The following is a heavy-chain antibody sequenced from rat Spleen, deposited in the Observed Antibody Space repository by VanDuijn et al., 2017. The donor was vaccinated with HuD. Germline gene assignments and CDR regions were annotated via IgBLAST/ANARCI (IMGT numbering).Heavy chain of an antibody. Sequence: EVQLQESGPGLVKPSQSLSLTCSVTGYSITSSYRWNWIRKFPGNRLEWMGYIARAGSTNYNPSLKSRITITRDTSKNQFFLQVNSVTTEDTATYYCARSAILRIVRDVMDAWGQGTSVTVSS. J-gene: IGHJ4*01. CDR1: GYSITSSYR. V-gene: IGHV3-3*01. CDR2: IARAGST. D-gene: IGHD1-6*01. CDR3: ARSAILRIVRDVMDA.